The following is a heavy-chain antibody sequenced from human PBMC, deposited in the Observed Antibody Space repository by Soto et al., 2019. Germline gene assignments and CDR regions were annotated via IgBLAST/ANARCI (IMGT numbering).Heavy chain of an antibody. CDR3: TRVRRYYDSRAYRYSYTGMDV. J-gene: IGHJ6*02. CDR1: GDSISSGKW. Sequence: QVQLQESGPGQVKPSGTLSLTCAVSGDSISSGKWWSWVRQPPTKGLEWMGEVYHDGSITYNPSLESRVTFSVDKSKNQFSLKLTSVTAADTAVYYCTRVRRYYDSRAYRYSYTGMDVWGQGTTVTVSS. V-gene: IGHV4-4*02. D-gene: IGHD3-22*01. CDR2: VYHDGSI.